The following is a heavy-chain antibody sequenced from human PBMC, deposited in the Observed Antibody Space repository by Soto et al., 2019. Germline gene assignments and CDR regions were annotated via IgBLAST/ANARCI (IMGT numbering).Heavy chain of an antibody. CDR3: ARRRVATNPYYFDY. J-gene: IGHJ4*02. Sequence: SGPTLVNPTQTLTLTCTFSGFSLGTNGVGVGWIRQPPGKALEWLALLYWDGDKRYSPSLESRLTITRDTSKNQVVLTMTNMDPVDTATYYCARRRVATNPYYFDYWGQGALVTVSS. V-gene: IGHV2-5*02. CDR2: LYWDGDK. D-gene: IGHD5-12*01. CDR1: GFSLGTNGVG.